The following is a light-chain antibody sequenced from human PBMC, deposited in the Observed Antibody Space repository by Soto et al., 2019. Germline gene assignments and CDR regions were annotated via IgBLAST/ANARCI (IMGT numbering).Light chain of an antibody. CDR1: GSDVGAYRY. Sequence: QSVLTQPASVSGSPGQSITISCTGTGSDVGAYRYVSWYQQHPGQAPKLIIYDASNRPSGVSDRFSGSKSGNTASLTISGLQSEDEADYYCDSYTSSSSYAFGTGTKVTVL. CDR2: DAS. J-gene: IGLJ1*01. V-gene: IGLV2-14*01. CDR3: DSYTSSSSYA.